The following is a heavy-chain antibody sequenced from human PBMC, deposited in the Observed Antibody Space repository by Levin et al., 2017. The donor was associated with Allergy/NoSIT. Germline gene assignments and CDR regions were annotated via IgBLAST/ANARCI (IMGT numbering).Heavy chain of an antibody. V-gene: IGHV3-7*01. Sequence: GESLKISCAASGFTFSSYWMSWVRQAPGKGLEWVANIKQDGSEKYYVDSVKGRFTISRDNAKNSLYLQMNSLRAEDTAVYYCASIGGYWYFDLWGRGTLVTVS. CDR2: IKQDGSEK. D-gene: IGHD1-26*01. CDR3: ASIGGYWYFDL. J-gene: IGHJ2*01. CDR1: GFTFSSYW.